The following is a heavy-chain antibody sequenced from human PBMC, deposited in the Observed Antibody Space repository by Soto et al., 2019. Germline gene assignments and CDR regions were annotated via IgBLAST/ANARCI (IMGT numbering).Heavy chain of an antibody. J-gene: IGHJ4*02. CDR3: AGDNSSGSGLGYY. Sequence: QVQLVQSGAEVKKPGSSVKVSCKASGGTFSSYTISWVRQAPGQGLEWMGRIIPILGIANYAQKFQGRATITADKSTSTAYMELSSLRSEDTAVYYWAGDNSSGSGLGYYWGQGTLVTVSS. D-gene: IGHD3-22*01. CDR1: GGTFSSYT. CDR2: IIPILGIA. V-gene: IGHV1-69*08.